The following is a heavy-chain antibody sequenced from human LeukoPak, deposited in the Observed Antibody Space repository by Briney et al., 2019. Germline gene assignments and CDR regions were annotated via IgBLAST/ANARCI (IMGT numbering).Heavy chain of an antibody. CDR2: IIPIFGTA. J-gene: IGHJ4*02. CDR3: ARGHVYGSGSYPS. V-gene: IGHV1-69*13. Sequence: ASVKVSCKASGGTFSRYAISWVRQAPGQGLEWMGGIIPIFGTANYAQKFQGRVTITADESTSTAYMELSSLRSEDTAVYYCARGHVYGSGSYPSWGQGTLVTVSS. CDR1: GGTFSRYA. D-gene: IGHD3-10*01.